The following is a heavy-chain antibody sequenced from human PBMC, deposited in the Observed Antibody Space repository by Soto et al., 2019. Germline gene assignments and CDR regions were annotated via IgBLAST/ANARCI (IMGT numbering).Heavy chain of an antibody. CDR3: ASSIVVPAAMGYYGMDV. CDR2: IIPIFGTA. V-gene: IGHV1-69*06. D-gene: IGHD2-2*01. CDR1: GGTFSSYA. Sequence: QVQLVQSGAEVKNPGSSVKVSCKASGGTFSSYAISWVRQAPGQGLEWMGGIIPIFGTANYAQKFQGRVTITADKSTSTAYMELSSLRSEDTAVYYCASSIVVPAAMGYYGMDVWGQGTTVTVSS. J-gene: IGHJ6*02.